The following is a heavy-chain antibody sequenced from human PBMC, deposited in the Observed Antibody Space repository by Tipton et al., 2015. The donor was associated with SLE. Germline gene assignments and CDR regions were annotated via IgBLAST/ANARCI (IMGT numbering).Heavy chain of an antibody. Sequence: TLSLTCTVSGGSISSSSYYWGWIRQPPGKGLEWIGSIYYSGSTYYNPSLKSRVTISVDTSKNQFSLKLSSVTAADMAVYYCARDATIFGVVTFFDYWGQGTLVTVSS. V-gene: IGHV4-39*07. J-gene: IGHJ4*02. CDR1: GGSISSSSYY. CDR2: IYYSGST. D-gene: IGHD3-3*01. CDR3: ARDATIFGVVTFFDY.